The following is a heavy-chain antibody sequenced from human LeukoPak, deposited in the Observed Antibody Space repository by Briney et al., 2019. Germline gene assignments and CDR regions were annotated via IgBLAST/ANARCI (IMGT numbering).Heavy chain of an antibody. J-gene: IGHJ5*02. CDR3: ARPGYCSSTSCFNGRGWFDP. CDR1: GGSFSGYC. D-gene: IGHD2-2*01. V-gene: IGHV4-34*01. Sequence: SETLSLTCVVYGGSFSGYCWSWIRQPPGKGLEWIGEINHSGSTNYNPSLKSRVTISVDTSKNQFSLKLSSVTAADTAVYYCARPGYCSSTSCFNGRGWFDPWGQGTLVTVSS. CDR2: INHSGST.